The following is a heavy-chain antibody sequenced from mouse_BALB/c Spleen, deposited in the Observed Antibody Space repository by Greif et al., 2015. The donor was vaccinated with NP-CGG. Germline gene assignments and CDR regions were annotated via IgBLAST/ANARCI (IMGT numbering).Heavy chain of an antibody. V-gene: IGHV14-4*02. CDR3: NAWESYYGSSRRMDY. CDR2: IDPENGDT. J-gene: IGHJ4*01. CDR1: GFNIKDYY. Sequence: VQLQQPGAELVRSGASVKLSCTASGFNIKDYYMHWVKQRPEQGLEWIGWIDPENGDTEYAPKFQGKATMTADTSSNTAYLQLSSLTSEDTAVYYCNAWESYYGSSRRMDYWGQGTSVTVSS. D-gene: IGHD1-1*01.